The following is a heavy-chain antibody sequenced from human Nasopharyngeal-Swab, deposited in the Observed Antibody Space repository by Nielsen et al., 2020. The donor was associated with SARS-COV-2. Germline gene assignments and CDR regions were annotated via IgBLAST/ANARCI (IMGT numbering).Heavy chain of an antibody. J-gene: IGHJ6*02. CDR3: ARGATIFGVVLGDSYGMDV. CDR1: GFTFSDHY. Sequence: GESLKISCAASGFTFSDHYMDWVRQAPGKGLEWVGRTRNKANSYTTEYAASVKGRFTISRDDSKNSVYLQMNSLKTEDTAVYYCARGATIFGVVLGDSYGMDVWGQGTTVTVSS. V-gene: IGHV3-72*01. D-gene: IGHD3-3*01. CDR2: TRNKANSYTT.